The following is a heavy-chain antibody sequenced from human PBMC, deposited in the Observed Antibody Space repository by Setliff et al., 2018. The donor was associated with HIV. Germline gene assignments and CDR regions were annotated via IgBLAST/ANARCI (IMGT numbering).Heavy chain of an antibody. CDR3: ARQFLDWSNDYYSRYYMDV. V-gene: IGHV1-18*01. CDR2: VSAYNGNT. CDR1: DYTFTNYG. Sequence: ASVKVSCKASDYTFTNYGISWVRQAPGQGLEWMGWVSAYNGNTHYAQRLQGRVTMTTDTSTRTAYMELRSLRSDDTAVYYCARQFLDWSNDYYSRYYMDVWGKGTTVTVSS. D-gene: IGHD3-3*01. J-gene: IGHJ6*03.